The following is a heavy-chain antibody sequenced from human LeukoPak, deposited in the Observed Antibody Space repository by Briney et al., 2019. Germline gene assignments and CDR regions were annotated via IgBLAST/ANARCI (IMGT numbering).Heavy chain of an antibody. V-gene: IGHV1-8*02. J-gene: IGHJ4*02. CDR3: ARAPMGTAALY. Sequence: ASVKVSCKASGYTFTSYAMNWVRQAPGQGLEWMGWRNPVSGNAGSAQKFQDRVTLTGDTSISTAYMELSSLRSDDTAVYYCARAPMGTAALYWGQGTLVTVSS. D-gene: IGHD2-2*01. CDR2: RNPVSGNA. CDR1: GYTFTSYA.